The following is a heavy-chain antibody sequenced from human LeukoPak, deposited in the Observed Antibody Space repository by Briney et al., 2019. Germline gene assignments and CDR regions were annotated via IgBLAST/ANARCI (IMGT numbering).Heavy chain of an antibody. CDR3: AKAAYGSGSYYNEGVYFDY. D-gene: IGHD3-10*01. J-gene: IGHJ4*02. V-gene: IGHV3-9*01. CDR2: ISWNSGSI. Sequence: GRSLRLSCAASGFTFDDYAMHWVRQAPGKGLEWVSGISWNSGSIGYADSVKGRFTISRDNAKNFLYLQMNSLRAEDTALYYCAKAAYGSGSYYNEGVYFDYWGQGALVTVSS. CDR1: GFTFDDYA.